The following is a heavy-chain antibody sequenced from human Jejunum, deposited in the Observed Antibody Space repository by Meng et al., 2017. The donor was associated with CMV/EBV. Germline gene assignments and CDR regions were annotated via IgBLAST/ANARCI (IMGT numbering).Heavy chain of an antibody. CDR1: GLVVSSTS. D-gene: IGHD5-12*01. CDR2: IYSGGNT. V-gene: IGHV3-66*01. CDR3: VRNLGYTYGFVS. Sequence: VQVVESVGGLVPPWGSRRVVCAASGLVVSSTSMSWVRQATGKGLEWVTLIYSGGNTFYGDSVKGSFNISRDNSKNVLYLQMNRVRAEDTALYHCVRNLGYTYGFVSWGQGTLVTVSS. J-gene: IGHJ4*02.